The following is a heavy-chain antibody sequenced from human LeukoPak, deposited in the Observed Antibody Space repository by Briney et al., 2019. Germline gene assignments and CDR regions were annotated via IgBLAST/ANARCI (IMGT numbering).Heavy chain of an antibody. Sequence: SETLSLTCTVSGVSISSSNSYWGWLRQPPGKGLEWIGSIYYSGNTYYHASLKSQVSISIDTSKNQFSLRLTSVTAADTAVYYCARQTGSGLFILPGGQGTLVTVSS. V-gene: IGHV4-39*01. D-gene: IGHD3/OR15-3a*01. CDR3: ARQTGSGLFILP. CDR2: IYYSGNT. J-gene: IGHJ4*02. CDR1: GVSISSSNSY.